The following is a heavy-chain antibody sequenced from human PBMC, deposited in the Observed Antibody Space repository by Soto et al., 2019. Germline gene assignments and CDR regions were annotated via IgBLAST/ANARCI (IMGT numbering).Heavy chain of an antibody. CDR3: ARNKSGGGSYPFDF. CDR2: LNPKDSFA. CDR1: GFIFTSYW. Sequence: PAESLTTSCQASGFIFTSYWLSWVLQMPGKGLECLGLLNPKDSFANYSPSFRGHVTISPDTSVTTACLKWSSLKASDNAIYYCARNKSGGGSYPFDFWGQGTMVTVSS. D-gene: IGHD3-10*01. V-gene: IGHV5-10-1*01. J-gene: IGHJ4*02.